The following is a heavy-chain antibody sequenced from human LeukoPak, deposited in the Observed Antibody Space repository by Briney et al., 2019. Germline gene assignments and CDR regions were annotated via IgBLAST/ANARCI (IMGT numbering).Heavy chain of an antibody. J-gene: IGHJ4*02. Sequence: GRSLRLSCAASGFTFSSYGMHGVRQAPGKGLEWVAVISYDGINKFYVDSVKGRFTISKNTLYLQMNSLRTEDTAVYYCAKDWYSYSYRIPEWWGQGTLVTVSS. V-gene: IGHV3-30*18. CDR1: GFTFSSYG. D-gene: IGHD5-18*01. CDR2: ISYDGINK. CDR3: AKDWYSYSYRIPEW.